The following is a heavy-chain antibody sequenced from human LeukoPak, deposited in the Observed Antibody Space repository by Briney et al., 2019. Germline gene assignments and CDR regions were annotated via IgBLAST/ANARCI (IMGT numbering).Heavy chain of an antibody. J-gene: IGHJ4*02. CDR1: GFTFSSYA. Sequence: GGSLRLSCAASGFTFSSYAMHWVRQAPGKGLEWVAVISYDGSNKYYADSVKGRFTISRDNSKNTLYLQMNSLRAEDTAVYYCARGFYSNYAYFDYWGQGTQVTVSS. D-gene: IGHD4-11*01. V-gene: IGHV3-30-3*01. CDR3: ARGFYSNYAYFDY. CDR2: ISYDGSNK.